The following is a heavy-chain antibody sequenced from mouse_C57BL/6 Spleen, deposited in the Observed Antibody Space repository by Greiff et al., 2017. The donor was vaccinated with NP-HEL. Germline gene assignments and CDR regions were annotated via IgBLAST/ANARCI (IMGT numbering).Heavy chain of an antibody. J-gene: IGHJ2*01. CDR2: IRSKSNNYAT. CDR3: VRHWGGYFDY. V-gene: IGHV10-1*01. CDR1: GFSFNTYA. Sequence: EVMLVESGGGLVQPKGSLKLSCAASGFSFNTYAMNWVRQAPGKGLEWVARIRSKSNNYATYYADSVKDRFTISRDDSESMLYLQMNNLKTEDTAMYYCVRHWGGYFDYWGQGTTLTVSS.